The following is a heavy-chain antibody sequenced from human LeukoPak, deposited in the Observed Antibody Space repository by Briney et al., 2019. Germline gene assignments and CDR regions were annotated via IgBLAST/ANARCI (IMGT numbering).Heavy chain of an antibody. D-gene: IGHD3-3*01. J-gene: IGHJ6*02. CDR2: ISGSGGST. Sequence: GGSLRLSCAASGFTFSSYAMSWVRQAPGKGLEWVSAISGSGGSTYYADSVKGRFTISRDNSKNTLYLQMNSLRAEDTAVYYCAKDHPNYDFWSGYYLDYYGMDVWGQGTTVTVSS. CDR1: GFTFSSYA. CDR3: AKDHPNYDFWSGYYLDYYGMDV. V-gene: IGHV3-23*01.